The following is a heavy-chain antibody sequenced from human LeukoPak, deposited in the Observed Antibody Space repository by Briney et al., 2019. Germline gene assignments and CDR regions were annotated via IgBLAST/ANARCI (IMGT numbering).Heavy chain of an antibody. CDR2: IYYSGST. CDR3: ARHRSDSWSGLDY. Sequence: SETLSLTCTVSGGSISSSSYYWGWIRQPPGKGLEWIGSIYYSGSTYYNPSLKSRVTISVDTSKNQFSLKLSSVTAADTAVYYCARHRSDSWSGLDYWGQGTLVTVSS. CDR1: GGSISSSSYY. D-gene: IGHD3-3*01. V-gene: IGHV4-39*01. J-gene: IGHJ4*02.